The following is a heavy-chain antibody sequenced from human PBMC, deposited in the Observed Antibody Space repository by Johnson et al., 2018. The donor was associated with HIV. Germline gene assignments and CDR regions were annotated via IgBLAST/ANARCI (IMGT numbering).Heavy chain of an antibody. CDR3: VKCIWGSSLIDVFDI. CDR1: GFSFSSFA. CDR2: ISGSGGSL. J-gene: IGHJ3*02. D-gene: IGHD3-16*01. V-gene: IGHV3-23*01. Sequence: VQVLESGGGLVQPGGSLRVSCVASGFSFSSFAMSWVRQAPGKGLEWVSGISGSGGSLYYAESVKGRFTISRDKSKNTLYLQMNSLRVEDTAVYYCVKCIWGSSLIDVFDIWGQGTMVTVSS.